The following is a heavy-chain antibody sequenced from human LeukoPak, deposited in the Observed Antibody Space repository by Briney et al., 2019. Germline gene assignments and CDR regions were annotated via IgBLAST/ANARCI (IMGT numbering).Heavy chain of an antibody. CDR1: GGSFSGYY. CDR2: INHSGST. J-gene: IGHJ6*02. D-gene: IGHD3-10*01. CDR3: ANFMVRGLYYYYYGMDV. V-gene: IGHV4-34*01. Sequence: PSETLSLTCAVYGGSFSGYYWSWIRQPPGKGLEWIGEINHSGSTNYNPSLKSRVTISVDTSKNQFSLKLSSVTAADTAVYYCANFMVRGLYYYYYGMDVWGQGTTVTVSS.